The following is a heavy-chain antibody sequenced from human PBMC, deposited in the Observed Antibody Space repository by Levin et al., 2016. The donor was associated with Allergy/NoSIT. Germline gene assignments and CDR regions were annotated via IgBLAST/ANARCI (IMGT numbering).Heavy chain of an antibody. CDR3: ARTAMRAAANYYFDY. CDR2: IIPIFGTA. D-gene: IGHD2-2*01. Sequence: WVRQAPGQGLEWMGGIIPIFGTANYAQKFQGRVTITADESTSTAYMELSSLRSEDTAVYYCARTAMRAAANYYFDYWGQGTLVTVSS. J-gene: IGHJ4*02. V-gene: IGHV1-69*01.